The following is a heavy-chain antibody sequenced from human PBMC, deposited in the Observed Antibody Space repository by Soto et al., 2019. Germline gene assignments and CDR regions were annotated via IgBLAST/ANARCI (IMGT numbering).Heavy chain of an antibody. V-gene: IGHV2-5*02. CDR1: GFSLSTSKVG. J-gene: IGHJ3*02. CDR3: VHTYAPAFDI. CDR2: IYWDDDK. Sequence: QITLKKSGPTLVKPTQTLTLTCTFSGFSLSTSKVGVGWIRQPPGKALEGLALIYWDDDKPYSPSLNNSLTITEDTSKNQVVLTMTNMDPVATASYYCVHTYAPAFDIWGQGTMVTVSS.